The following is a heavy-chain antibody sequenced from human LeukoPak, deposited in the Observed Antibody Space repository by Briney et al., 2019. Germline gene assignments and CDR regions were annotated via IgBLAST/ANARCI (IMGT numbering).Heavy chain of an antibody. CDR1: GFTVSSNC. Sequence: GGSLRLSCAASGFTVSSNCVSWVRQAPGKGLEWVSVIYSAGYTSYADSVKGRFTISRDNSKNTLYLQMNSLRVEDTAVYYCARGSSTSPPHNYGYAYWGQGTLVTVSS. D-gene: IGHD2-2*01. CDR2: IYSAGYT. V-gene: IGHV3-66*01. J-gene: IGHJ4*02. CDR3: ARGSSTSPPHNYGYAY.